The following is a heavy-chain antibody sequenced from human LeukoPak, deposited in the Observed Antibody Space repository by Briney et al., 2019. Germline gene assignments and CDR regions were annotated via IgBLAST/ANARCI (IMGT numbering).Heavy chain of an antibody. Sequence: GASVKVSCKASGYTFTSYGISWVRQATGQGLEWMGWMNPNSGNTGYAQKFQGRVTVTRNTSISTAYMELGSLRSEDTAVYYCAREGILSYDELDYWGQGTLVTVSS. CDR1: GYTFTSYG. D-gene: IGHD5-18*01. J-gene: IGHJ4*02. V-gene: IGHV1-8*02. CDR3: AREGILSYDELDY. CDR2: MNPNSGNT.